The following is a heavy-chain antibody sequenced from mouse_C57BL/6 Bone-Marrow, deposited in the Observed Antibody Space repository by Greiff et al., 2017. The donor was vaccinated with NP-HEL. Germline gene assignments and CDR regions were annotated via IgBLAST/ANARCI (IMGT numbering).Heavy chain of an antibody. CDR3: ARDGSSYVGPMDY. D-gene: IGHD1-1*01. CDR2: IDPSDSYT. V-gene: IGHV1-69*01. CDR1: GYTFTSYW. Sequence: QVQLQQPGAELVMPGASVKLSCKASGYTFTSYWMHWVKQRPGQGLEWIGEIDPSDSYTNYNQKFKGKSTLTVDKSSSTAYMQLSSLTSEDSAVYYCARDGSSYVGPMDYWGQGTSVTVSS. J-gene: IGHJ4*01.